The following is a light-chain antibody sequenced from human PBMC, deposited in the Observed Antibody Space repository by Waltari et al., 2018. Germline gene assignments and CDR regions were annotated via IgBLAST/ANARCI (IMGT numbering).Light chain of an antibody. CDR3: QQSYSTPPYT. Sequence: DIQMTQSPSSLSASVGDRVTITCRASQSIARYLNWYQQKPGKAPNLLIYVASTLQSGVPSRFSGSGSGTDFTLTISSLQPEDFATYYCQQSYSTPPYTFGQGTKLEIK. V-gene: IGKV1-39*01. CDR2: VAS. J-gene: IGKJ2*01. CDR1: QSIARY.